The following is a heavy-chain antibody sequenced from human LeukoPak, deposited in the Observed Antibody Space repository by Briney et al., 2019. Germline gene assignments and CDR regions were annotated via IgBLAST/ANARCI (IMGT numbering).Heavy chain of an antibody. Sequence: SQTLSLTCTVSGGSISSGSYYWSWIRQPAGKGLECIGRIYTSGSTNYNPSLKSRVTISVDTSKNQFSLKLSSVTAADTAVYYCAITRAYDSSGYSFDYWGQGTLVTVSS. J-gene: IGHJ4*02. D-gene: IGHD3-22*01. CDR3: AITRAYDSSGYSFDY. V-gene: IGHV4-61*02. CDR1: GGSISSGSYY. CDR2: IYTSGST.